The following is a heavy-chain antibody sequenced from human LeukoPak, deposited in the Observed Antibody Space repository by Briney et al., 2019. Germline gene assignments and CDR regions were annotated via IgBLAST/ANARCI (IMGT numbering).Heavy chain of an antibody. J-gene: IGHJ4*02. CDR1: GYTFTGYY. CDR3: ASLYGDYVSLDY. V-gene: IGHV1-2*02. CDR2: INPNSGGT. Sequence: ASVKVSCKASGYTFTGYYMHWVRQAPGQGLEWMGWINPNSGGTNYAQKYLGRVTMTRDTSISTAYMELSRLRYDDTAVYYCASLYGDYVSLDYWGQGTLVTVSS. D-gene: IGHD4-17*01.